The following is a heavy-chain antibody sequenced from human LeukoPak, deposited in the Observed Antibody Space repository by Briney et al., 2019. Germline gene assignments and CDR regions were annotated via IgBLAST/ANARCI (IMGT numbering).Heavy chain of an antibody. CDR2: IIPILGIA. CDR3: ARFEFDGYASGEIDY. J-gene: IGHJ4*02. Sequence: SVKVSCKASGGTFSSYAISWVRQAPGQGLEWMGRIIPILGIANYAQKFQGRVTIIADKSTSTAYMELSSLRSEDTAVYYCARFEFDGYASGEIDYWGQGTLVTVSS. V-gene: IGHV1-69*04. D-gene: IGHD5-24*01. CDR1: GGTFSSYA.